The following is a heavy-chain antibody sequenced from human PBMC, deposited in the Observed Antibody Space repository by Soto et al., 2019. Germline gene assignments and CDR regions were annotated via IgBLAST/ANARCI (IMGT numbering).Heavy chain of an antibody. D-gene: IGHD1-1*01. Sequence: PGGSLRLSCAASGFTFSSYSMNWVRQAPGKGLEWVSYISSSSSTIYYADSVKGRFTISRDNAKNTLYLQMNSLRDEDTAVYYCAKDSAWKASYYYRMDVWGQGTTVTVSS. CDR2: ISSSSSTI. J-gene: IGHJ6*02. CDR3: AKDSAWKASYYYRMDV. V-gene: IGHV3-48*02. CDR1: GFTFSSYS.